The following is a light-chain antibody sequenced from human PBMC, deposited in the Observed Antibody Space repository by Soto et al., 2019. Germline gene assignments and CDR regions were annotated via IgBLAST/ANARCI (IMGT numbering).Light chain of an antibody. CDR2: KAS. CDR3: QQYNSYWT. Sequence: DIQMTQSPSTLSASVGDRVTITCRASQSIGRWLAWYQQKPGKAPKLLIYKASILESGVPSRFSGSGSGTEFTLTISSLQPDDFATYYCQQYNSYWTFGQGTKVEIK. J-gene: IGKJ1*01. V-gene: IGKV1-5*03. CDR1: QSIGRW.